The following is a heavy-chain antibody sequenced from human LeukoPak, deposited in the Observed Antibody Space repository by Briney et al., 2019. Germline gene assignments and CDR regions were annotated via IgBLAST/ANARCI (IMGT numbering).Heavy chain of an antibody. CDR2: ISGSSIYI. Sequence: PGGSLRLSCAASGFTFSTYSMNWVRQAPGKGLEWISSISGSSIYIYYADSVKGRFTISRDNAKNSLYLQINSLRAEDTAVYYCARDPPYYDSSGYYYDYWGQGTLVTVSS. CDR1: GFTFSTYS. CDR3: ARDPPYYDSSGYYYDY. D-gene: IGHD3-22*01. J-gene: IGHJ4*02. V-gene: IGHV3-21*01.